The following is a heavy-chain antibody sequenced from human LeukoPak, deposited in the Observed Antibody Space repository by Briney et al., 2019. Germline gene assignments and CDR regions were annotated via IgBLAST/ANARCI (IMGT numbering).Heavy chain of an antibody. CDR2: ISYDGSNK. CDR3: AKVNYYDSSGYLDY. D-gene: IGHD3-22*01. J-gene: IGHJ4*02. Sequence: PGRSLRLSCAASGFTFSSYAMHWVRQAPGKGLEWVAVISYDGSNKYYADSVKGRFTISRDNSKSTLYLQMNSLRAEDTAVYYCAKVNYYDSSGYLDYWGQGTLVTVSS. CDR1: GFTFSSYA. V-gene: IGHV3-30-3*01.